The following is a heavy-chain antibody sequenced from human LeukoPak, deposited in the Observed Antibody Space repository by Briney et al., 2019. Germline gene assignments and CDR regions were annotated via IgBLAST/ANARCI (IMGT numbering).Heavy chain of an antibody. J-gene: IGHJ4*02. Sequence: SETLSLTCTVSGGSISSYYWSWIRQPPGKGLEWIGYIYYSRSTNYNPSLKSRVTISVDTSKNQFSLKLSSVTAADTAVYYCARESWYGIDYWGQGTLVTVSS. V-gene: IGHV4-59*01. D-gene: IGHD6-13*01. CDR3: ARESWYGIDY. CDR1: GGSISSYY. CDR2: IYYSRST.